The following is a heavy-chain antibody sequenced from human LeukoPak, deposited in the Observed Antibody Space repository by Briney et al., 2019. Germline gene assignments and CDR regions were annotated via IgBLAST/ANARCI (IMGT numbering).Heavy chain of an antibody. V-gene: IGHV3-66*01. J-gene: IGHJ4*02. CDR3: ARGFTHDYGDYFDY. CDR1: GFTVSSNY. CDR2: IYSDSGGST. Sequence: PGGSLRLSCAASGFTVSSNYMSWVREAPGKGLEWGSVIYSDSGGSTYYADSVKGRFTMSRDNSKNTLYLRMNSLRAEDTAVYYCARGFTHDYGDYFDYWGQGTLVTVSS. D-gene: IGHD4-17*01.